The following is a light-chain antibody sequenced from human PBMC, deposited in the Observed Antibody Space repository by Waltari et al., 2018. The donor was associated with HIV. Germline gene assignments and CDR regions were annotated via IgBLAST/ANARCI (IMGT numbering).Light chain of an antibody. CDR2: KNN. J-gene: IGLJ2*01. Sequence: QSVLTQPPSASGTPGQRVTISCSGISSNIGSNYVYWYPQLPGTAPKLLIDKNNQRPSGVPDRFSGSKSGTAAALAISGLRSEDEADYDCATWDDSLSVYVVFGAGTKLTVL. CDR3: ATWDDSLSVYVV. CDR1: SSNIGSNY. V-gene: IGLV1-47*01.